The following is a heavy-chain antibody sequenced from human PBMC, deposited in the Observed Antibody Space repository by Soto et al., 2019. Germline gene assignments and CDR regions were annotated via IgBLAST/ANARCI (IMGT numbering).Heavy chain of an antibody. CDR1: GFTFSSYA. D-gene: IGHD4-17*01. J-gene: IGHJ4*02. Sequence: GGSLRLSCAASGFTFSSYAMSWVRQAPGKGLEWVSAISGSGGSTYYADSVKGRFTISRDNSKNTLYLQMNSLRAEDTAVYYCAKVPGATTVTTSYLFDYWGQGTLVTVSS. CDR2: ISGSGGST. V-gene: IGHV3-23*01. CDR3: AKVPGATTVTTSYLFDY.